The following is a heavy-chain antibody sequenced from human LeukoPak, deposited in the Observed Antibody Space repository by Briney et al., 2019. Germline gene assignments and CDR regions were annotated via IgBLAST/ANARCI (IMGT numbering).Heavy chain of an antibody. J-gene: IGHJ6*02. D-gene: IGHD2-2*01. V-gene: IGHV4-34*01. CDR3: ARSSGGGYCSSTSCPMDV. Sequence: SETLSLTCTVSGGSISSYYWSWIRQPPGKGLEWIGEINHSGSTNYNPSLKSRVTISLDTSKNQFSLKLNSVTAADTAVYYCARSSGGGYCSSTSCPMDVWGQGTTVTVSS. CDR2: INHSGST. CDR1: GGSISSYY.